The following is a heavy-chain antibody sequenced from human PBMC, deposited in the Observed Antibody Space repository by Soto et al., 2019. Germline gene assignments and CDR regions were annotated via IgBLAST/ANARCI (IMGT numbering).Heavy chain of an antibody. CDR2: ISAYNGNT. V-gene: IGHV1-18*01. CDR1: GYTFTSYG. J-gene: IGHJ5*02. Sequence: QVQLVQSGAEVKKPGASVKVSCKASGYTFTSYGISWVRQAPGQELEWMGWISAYNGNTNYAQKLQGRVTMTTDTSTSTAYMELRSLRSDDTAVYYCARRVAAAGSYNWFDPWGQGTLVTVSS. CDR3: ARRVAAAGSYNWFDP. D-gene: IGHD6-13*01.